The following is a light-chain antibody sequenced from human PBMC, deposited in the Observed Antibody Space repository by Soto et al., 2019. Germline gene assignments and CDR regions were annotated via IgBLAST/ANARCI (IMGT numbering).Light chain of an antibody. CDR3: AAWDDTLRARV. CDR2: SND. V-gene: IGLV1-44*01. Sequence: QSVLAHPPSASGTPGQRVTISCSGSNSNIGRNDVTWYQQVPGTAPQCLIYSNDQRPSGVPDRISGSRSGTSASLAISGRQSGDEAEYYCAAWDDTLRARVLGGGTKLTVL. J-gene: IGLJ2*01. CDR1: NSNIGRND.